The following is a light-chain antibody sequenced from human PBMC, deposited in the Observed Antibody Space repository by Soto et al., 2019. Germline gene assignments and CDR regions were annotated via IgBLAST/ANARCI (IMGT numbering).Light chain of an antibody. Sequence: QSALIQPPSVSGSPGQSVTISCTGTSSDVGSYDYVSWYQQHPGTVPKPMIYNVNTQPSGVPDRFSGSILGNKAALTITGAQSDDESDYLCALYVGSGTVVFGGGTKVTVL. J-gene: IGLJ2*01. V-gene: IGLV2-11*01. CDR1: SSDVGSYDY. CDR2: NVN. CDR3: ALYVGSGTVV.